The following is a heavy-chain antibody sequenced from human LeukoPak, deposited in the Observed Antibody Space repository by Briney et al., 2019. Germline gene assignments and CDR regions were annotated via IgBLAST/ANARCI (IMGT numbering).Heavy chain of an antibody. J-gene: IGHJ4*02. CDR3: ARLRGAMTPVTSDFDY. D-gene: IGHD4-17*01. Sequence: SETLSLTSTVSGGSISGSSYYWAWIRQPPGKGLEWIGSGFYSGSAYYNPSLKSRVTISVDTSKNQFSLNLSSVTAADTAVYYCARLRGAMTPVTSDFDYWGQGTLVTVSS. CDR1: GGSISGSSYY. V-gene: IGHV4-39*01. CDR2: GFYSGSA.